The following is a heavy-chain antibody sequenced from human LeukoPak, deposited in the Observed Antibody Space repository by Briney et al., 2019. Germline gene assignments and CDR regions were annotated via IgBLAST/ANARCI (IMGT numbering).Heavy chain of an antibody. CDR2: IRSKAYGRTT. J-gene: IGHJ4*02. CDR1: GFTFGDYA. V-gene: IGHV3-49*04. D-gene: IGHD1-26*01. Sequence: PGGSLRLSCTASGFTFGDYAMSWGRQAPGKGLEWVGFIRSKAYGRTTEYAASVKSRFTISGDDSKSIAYLQMYSLKTEDTAVYYCTRISLGATVDYWGQGTLVTVSS. CDR3: TRISLGATVDY.